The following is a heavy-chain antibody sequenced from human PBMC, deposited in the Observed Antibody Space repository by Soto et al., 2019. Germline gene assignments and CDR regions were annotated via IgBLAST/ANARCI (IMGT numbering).Heavy chain of an antibody. CDR3: ARLVPEVVVVPAAINFYYYYGMDV. V-gene: IGHV4-34*01. CDR1: GGSFSGYY. CDR2: INHSGST. D-gene: IGHD2-2*02. Sequence: SSETLSLTCAVYGGSFSGYYWSWIRQPPGKGLEWIGEINHSGSTNYNPSLKSRVTISVDTSKNQFSLKLSSVTAADTAVYYCARLVPEVVVVPAAINFYYYYGMDVWGQGTTVTVSS. J-gene: IGHJ6*02.